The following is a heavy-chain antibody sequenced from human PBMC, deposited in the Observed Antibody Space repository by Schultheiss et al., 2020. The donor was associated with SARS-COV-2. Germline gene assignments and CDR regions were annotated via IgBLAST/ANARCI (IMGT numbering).Heavy chain of an antibody. J-gene: IGHJ4*02. CDR1: GASINSSSYY. Sequence: SETLSLTCTVSGASINSSSYYWGWIRQPPGKGLEWIGYIYYSGSTNYNPSLKSRVTISVDTSKNQFSLKLSSVTAADTAVYYCARVGAAAGNDYWGQGTLVTVSS. D-gene: IGHD6-13*01. CDR3: ARVGAAAGNDY. V-gene: IGHV4-61*05. CDR2: IYYSGST.